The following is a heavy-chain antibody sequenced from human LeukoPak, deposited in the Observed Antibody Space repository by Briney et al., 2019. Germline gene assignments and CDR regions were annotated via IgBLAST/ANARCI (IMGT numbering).Heavy chain of an antibody. D-gene: IGHD5-24*01. Sequence: SQTLSLTCTVSGGSISSGGYYWSWIRQHPGTGLEWIGYIYYSGSTYYNPSLKSRVTISVDTSKNQFSLKLSSVTAADTAVYYCARGIKDGYNTWDYWGQGTLVTVSS. CDR2: IYYSGST. CDR3: ARGIKDGYNTWDY. CDR1: GGSISSGGYY. V-gene: IGHV4-31*03. J-gene: IGHJ4*02.